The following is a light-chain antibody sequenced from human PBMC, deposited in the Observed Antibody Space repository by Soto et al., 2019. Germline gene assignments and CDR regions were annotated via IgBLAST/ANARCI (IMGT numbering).Light chain of an antibody. J-gene: IGKJ5*01. CDR2: DAS. Sequence: EIVFTQSPATMSLSPGERATLSCRASQTISSSLAWYQQKPGQSPRLLIYDASNRASGVPPRFSGSGSGTDFTLSISSIEPEDFAVYYCQQRSNWPPITFGQGTRLEIK. CDR3: QQRSNWPPIT. CDR1: QTISSS. V-gene: IGKV3-11*01.